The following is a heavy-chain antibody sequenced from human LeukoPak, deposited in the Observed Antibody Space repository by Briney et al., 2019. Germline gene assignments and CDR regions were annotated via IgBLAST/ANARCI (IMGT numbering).Heavy chain of an antibody. J-gene: IGHJ6*02. CDR1: GFTFSSYG. Sequence: PGGSLRLSCAASGFTFSSYGMHWVRQAPGKGLEWVAVIWYDGSNKYYADSVKGRFTISGDNSKNTLYLQMNSLRAEDTAVYYCARYLGYYYYGMDVWGQGTTVTVSS. CDR3: ARYLGYYYYGMDV. V-gene: IGHV3-33*01. D-gene: IGHD2-8*01. CDR2: IWYDGSNK.